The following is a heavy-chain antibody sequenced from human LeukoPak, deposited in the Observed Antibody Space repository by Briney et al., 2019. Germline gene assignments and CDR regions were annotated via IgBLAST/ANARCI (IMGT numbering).Heavy chain of an antibody. Sequence: PGGSLRLSCAASGVTFSSYAMSWVRQAPGKGLEWVSAISGSGGSTYYADSVKGRFTISRDNSKNTLYLQMNSLRAEDTAVYYCAKNFLSGYDFWSGYFADYWGQGTLVTVSS. CDR2: ISGSGGST. D-gene: IGHD3-3*01. CDR3: AKNFLSGYDFWSGYFADY. V-gene: IGHV3-23*01. CDR1: GVTFSSYA. J-gene: IGHJ4*02.